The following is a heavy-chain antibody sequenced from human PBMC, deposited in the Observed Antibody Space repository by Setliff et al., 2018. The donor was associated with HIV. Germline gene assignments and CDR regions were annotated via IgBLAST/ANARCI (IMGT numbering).Heavy chain of an antibody. D-gene: IGHD6-13*01. Sequence: ASVKVSCKASGYTFNNYDINWVRQATGQGLEWMGWMNPNTYNTGYAQKFQGRVTMTTDASTSTAYMELRSLRSDDTAVYYCARELPDSSSWVDYWGQGTLVTVSS. V-gene: IGHV1-8*01. CDR2: MNPNTYNT. CDR3: ARELPDSSSWVDY. CDR1: GYTFNNYD. J-gene: IGHJ4*02.